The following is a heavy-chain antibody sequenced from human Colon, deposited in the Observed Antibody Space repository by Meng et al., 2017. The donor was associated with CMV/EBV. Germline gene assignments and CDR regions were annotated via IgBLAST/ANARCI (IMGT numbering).Heavy chain of an antibody. CDR3: ARVFTLTVLVLPFDY. J-gene: IGHJ4*02. CDR1: GFTFSSYA. D-gene: IGHD3-22*01. CDR2: VSPDGSKT. V-gene: IGHV3-30-3*01. Sequence: GGSLRLSCVASGFTFSSYAMHWVRQSPGKGLEWVAVVSPDGSKTYYTDSVKGRFTISRDNSKSTLYLQMNSLRADDTALYYCARVFTLTVLVLPFDYWGQGTLVTVSS.